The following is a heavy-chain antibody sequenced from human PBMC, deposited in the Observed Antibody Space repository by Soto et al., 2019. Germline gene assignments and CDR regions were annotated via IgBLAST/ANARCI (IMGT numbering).Heavy chain of an antibody. CDR1: GYSFTSYW. D-gene: IGHD5-12*01. CDR2: IYPGDSHT. CDR3: ARHGSSGYPTYYYYYYVDV. J-gene: IGHJ6*03. V-gene: IGHV5-51*01. Sequence: PGESLKISCKGSGYSFTSYWIGWVRQMPGKGLEWMGIIYPGDSHTKYSPSFQGQVTISADKSISTAYLQWSSLKASDTAMYYCARHGSSGYPTYYYYYYVDVWGKGTTVTVSS.